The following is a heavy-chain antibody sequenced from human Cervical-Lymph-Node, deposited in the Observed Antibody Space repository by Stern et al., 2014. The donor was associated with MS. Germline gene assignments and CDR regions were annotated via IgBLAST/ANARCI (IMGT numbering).Heavy chain of an antibody. CDR1: GGTFTTYA. J-gene: IGHJ4*02. CDR3: ARDLSGIGYYDY. Sequence: QMQLVQSGAEVKKPGSPVRVSCKASGGTFTTYAISWVRQAPGQGLEWMGGIIPMSGTEKYAQKFQGRVTITADASTTTAYMELSSLKFDGTAVYYCARDLSGIGYYDYWGQGTLVAVSS. V-gene: IGHV1-69*01. D-gene: IGHD3-22*01. CDR2: IIPMSGTE.